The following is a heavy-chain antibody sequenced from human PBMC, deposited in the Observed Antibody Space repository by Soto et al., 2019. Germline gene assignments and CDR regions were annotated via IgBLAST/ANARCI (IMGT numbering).Heavy chain of an antibody. J-gene: IGHJ6*03. D-gene: IGHD6-6*01. CDR3: ARVGYSISYGYFYMKV. Sequence: VQVVESGGGLVQPGRSLRLSCIVSGLPFGDNGLSWLRQAPGTGLEWIGFIGAKTHGGTTEYAASVKDRFTISRDDSKSIAYLQMNSLKTEDTAVYYCARVGYSISYGYFYMKVWGKGTTVTVSS. V-gene: IGHV3-49*03. CDR1: GLPFGDNG. CDR2: IGAKTHGGTT.